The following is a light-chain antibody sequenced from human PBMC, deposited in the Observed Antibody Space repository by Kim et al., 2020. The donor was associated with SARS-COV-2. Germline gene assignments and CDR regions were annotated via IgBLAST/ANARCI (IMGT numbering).Light chain of an antibody. V-gene: IGLV3-21*04. CDR2: YDS. CDR3: QVWDSSSDHPV. J-gene: IGLJ3*02. Sequence: SYELTQPPSVSVPPGPTALLPCGGNNIGSKSVHGYQQKPGQAPVLVIYYDSDRPSGIPERFSGSNSGNTATLTISRVEAGDEADYYCQVWDSSSDHPVFGGGTQLTVL. CDR1: NIGSKS.